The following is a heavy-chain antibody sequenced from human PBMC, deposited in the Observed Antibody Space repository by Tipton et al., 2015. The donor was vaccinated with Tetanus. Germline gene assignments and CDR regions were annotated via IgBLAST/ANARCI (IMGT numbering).Heavy chain of an antibody. J-gene: IGHJ4*01. D-gene: IGHD5-12*01. V-gene: IGHV4-61*08. CDR2: VYHSGAT. Sequence: LVKPTETLSLTCTVSGTSISRSGHYWTWIRQPPGKEPEWVGYVYHSGATNYHPSLKSRLAISADTSKNQFSLNLRSVITTDTAVYYCARANNDYPKKGPFDYWGHGILVIVSS. CDR1: GTSISRSGHY. CDR3: ARANNDYPKKGPFDY.